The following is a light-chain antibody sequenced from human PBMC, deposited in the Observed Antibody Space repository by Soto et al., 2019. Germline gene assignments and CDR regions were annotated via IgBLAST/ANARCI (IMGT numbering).Light chain of an antibody. CDR3: QQRNNWPWT. CDR1: QSVRSN. J-gene: IGKJ1*01. V-gene: IGKV3-11*01. CDR2: DAS. Sequence: EIVLTQSPATLSLSPGERATLSCRARQSVRSNLAWYQQKPGQAPRLLIYDASTRTTGIPGRFSGSGSGTDFTLTISNLEHEDFAVYYFQQRNNWPWTFGQGAKVEIK.